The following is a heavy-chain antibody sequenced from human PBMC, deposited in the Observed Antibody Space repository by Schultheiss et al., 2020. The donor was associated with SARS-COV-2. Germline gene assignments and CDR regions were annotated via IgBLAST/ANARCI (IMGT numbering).Heavy chain of an antibody. V-gene: IGHV3-30*07. J-gene: IGHJ3*02. Sequence: GGSLRLSCAASGFTFSNYAMHWVRQAPGKGLEWVAVISYDGDNEYYADSVKGRFTISRDNSKNTLYLQMNSLRAEDTAVYYCAVLTHGNAFDIWGQGTMVTVSS. CDR2: ISYDGDNE. CDR1: GFTFSNYA. CDR3: AVLTHGNAFDI.